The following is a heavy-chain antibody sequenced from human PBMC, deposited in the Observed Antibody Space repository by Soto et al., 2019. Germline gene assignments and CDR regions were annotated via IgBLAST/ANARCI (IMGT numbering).Heavy chain of an antibody. CDR3: AKDFIKVSGPLLRLGELSLLKGYGMDV. CDR1: GFTFSSYG. D-gene: IGHD3-16*02. J-gene: IGHJ6*02. CDR2: ISYDGSNK. V-gene: IGHV3-30*18. Sequence: GGSLRLSCAASGFTFSSYGMHWVRQAPGKGLEWVAVISYDGSNKYYADSVKGRFTISRDNSKNTLYLQMNSLRAEDTAVYYCAKDFIKVSGPLLRLGELSLLKGYGMDVWGQGTTVTVSS.